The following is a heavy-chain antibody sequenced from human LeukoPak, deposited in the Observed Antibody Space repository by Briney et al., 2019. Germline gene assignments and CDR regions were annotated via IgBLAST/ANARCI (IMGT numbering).Heavy chain of an antibody. Sequence: SETLSLTCTVSGGSISSDSYYWSWILQPVGKGLEWIGRIYTSGSTNYNPSLKSRVTISVDTSKNQFSLKLSSVTAADTAVYYCARDGPGQLGGAYYFDYWGQGTLVTVSS. CDR1: GGSISSDSYY. CDR3: ARDGPGQLGGAYYFDY. V-gene: IGHV4-61*02. J-gene: IGHJ4*02. D-gene: IGHD1-1*01. CDR2: IYTSGST.